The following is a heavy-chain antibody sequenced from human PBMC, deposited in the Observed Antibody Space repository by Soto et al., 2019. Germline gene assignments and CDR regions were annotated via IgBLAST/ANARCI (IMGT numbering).Heavy chain of an antibody. CDR1: GFTFSSYD. Sequence: GGSLRLSCAASGFTFSSYDMHWVRQATGKGLEWVSAIGTAGDTYYPGSVKGRFTISRENAKNSLYLQMNSLRAGDTAVYYCARGTGIAAAGDLYYFDYWGQGTLVTVSS. CDR3: ARGTGIAAAGDLYYFDY. J-gene: IGHJ4*02. CDR2: IGTAGDT. V-gene: IGHV3-13*01. D-gene: IGHD6-13*01.